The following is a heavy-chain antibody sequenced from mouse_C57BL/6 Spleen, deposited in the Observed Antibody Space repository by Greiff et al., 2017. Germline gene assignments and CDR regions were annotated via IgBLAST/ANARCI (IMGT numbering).Heavy chain of an antibody. CDR3: ARAYYGNPYYAMDY. Sequence: EVQLVESGGGLVKPGGSLKLSCAASGFTFSDYGMHWVRQAPEKGLEWVAYISSGSSTIYYAETVKGRFTISRDNAKNTLFLQMTSLRSEDTAMYYCARAYYGNPYYAMDYWGQGTSVTVSS. J-gene: IGHJ4*01. V-gene: IGHV5-17*01. CDR1: GFTFSDYG. D-gene: IGHD2-10*01. CDR2: ISSGSSTI.